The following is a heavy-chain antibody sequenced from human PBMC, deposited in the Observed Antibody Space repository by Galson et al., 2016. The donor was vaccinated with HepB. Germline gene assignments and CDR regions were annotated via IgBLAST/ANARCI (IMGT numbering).Heavy chain of an antibody. D-gene: IGHD1-26*01. V-gene: IGHV3-9*01. CDR2: ISWNSATV. Sequence: SLRLSCAASGFIFDDFGMHWVRQGPGKGLEWVSGISWNSATVGYADSVRGRFVISRDDAKSSLHLQLNSLRVDDTALYFCVKEVQVGFTLLNDAFDVWGPWTMVTVSS. CDR3: VKEVQVGFTLLNDAFDV. J-gene: IGHJ3*01. CDR1: GFIFDDFG.